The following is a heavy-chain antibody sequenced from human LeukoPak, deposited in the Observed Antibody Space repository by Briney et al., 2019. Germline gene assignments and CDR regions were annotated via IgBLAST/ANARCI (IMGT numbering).Heavy chain of an antibody. CDR2: IYSGGST. V-gene: IGHV3-53*01. CDR3: AGYIAAADYYFDY. D-gene: IGHD6-13*01. J-gene: IGHJ4*02. CDR1: GFTVSSNY. Sequence: GGSLRLSCAASGFTVSSNYMSLVRQAPGKGLEWVSVIYSGGSTYYADSVKGRFTISRDNSKNTLYLQMNSLRAEDTAVYYCAGYIAAADYYFDYWGQGTLVTVSS.